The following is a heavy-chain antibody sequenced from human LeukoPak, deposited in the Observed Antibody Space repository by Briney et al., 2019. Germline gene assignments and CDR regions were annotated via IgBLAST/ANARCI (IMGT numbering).Heavy chain of an antibody. V-gene: IGHV4-34*01. J-gene: IGHJ5*02. CDR1: GGSFCGYY. CDR2: IKHSGSP. CDR3: ARGFWSGYYRRRGWFDP. D-gene: IGHD3-3*01. Sequence: SETLSLPCAVYGGSFCGYYWSWIRHPPGKGREWLGEIKHSGSPNYNPSLKSPVTISEDPSKNQFSRKLSSVPAADTAVYYCARGFWSGYYRRRGWFDPWGQGTLVTVSS.